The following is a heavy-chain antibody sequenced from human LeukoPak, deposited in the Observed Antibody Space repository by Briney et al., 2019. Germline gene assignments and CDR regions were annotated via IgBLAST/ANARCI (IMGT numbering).Heavy chain of an antibody. CDR3: ARDSPIVVVPAAFEYYYYYGMDV. Sequence: ASVQVSCKASGYTFTSYGISWVRQAPGQGLEWMGWISAYNGNTNYAQKLQGRVTMTTDTSTSTAYMELRSLRSDDTAVYYCARDSPIVVVPAAFEYYYYYGMDVWGQGTTVTVSS. J-gene: IGHJ6*02. D-gene: IGHD2-2*01. CDR1: GYTFTSYG. CDR2: ISAYNGNT. V-gene: IGHV1-18*01.